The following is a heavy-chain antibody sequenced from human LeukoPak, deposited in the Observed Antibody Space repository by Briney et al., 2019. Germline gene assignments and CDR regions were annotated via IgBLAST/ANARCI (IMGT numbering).Heavy chain of an antibody. Sequence: GGSLRLACAASGFTFSSSTMDWVRQAPGKGLEWVSSISSTSSSIYYTDSVKGRFTISRDNTKNSLYLQMNSMRAEDTAVYFCAKEGRSTTPGYWGQGTLVTVSS. V-gene: IGHV3-21*01. CDR1: GFTFSSST. CDR3: AKEGRSTTPGY. CDR2: ISSTSSSI. D-gene: IGHD6-13*01. J-gene: IGHJ4*02.